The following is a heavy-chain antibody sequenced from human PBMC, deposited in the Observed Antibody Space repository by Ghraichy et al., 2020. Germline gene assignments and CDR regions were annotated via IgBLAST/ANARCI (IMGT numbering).Heavy chain of an antibody. Sequence: GGSLRLSCSASGFSFSTYTMTWVRQAPGKGLEWVSSISGSTNYIYYADSVKGRFTVSRDNANNSLFLQMNSLRAEDAAVYFCARAGIGRSYYSASHRADVWGQGATGTVSS. CDR2: ISGSTNYI. V-gene: IGHV3-21*01. D-gene: IGHD2-15*01. CDR3: ARAGIGRSYYSASHRADV. J-gene: IGHJ6*02. CDR1: GFSFSTYT.